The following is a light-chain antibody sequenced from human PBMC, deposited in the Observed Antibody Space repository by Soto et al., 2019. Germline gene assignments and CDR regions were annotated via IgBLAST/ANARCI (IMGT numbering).Light chain of an antibody. CDR3: QQYNNWPPRVT. Sequence: EIVMTQSPATLWVSPGERATISCRASQSVSSNLAWYQQKPGQAPRLLIYAASTRAAGIPARFSGSGSGTEFTFTISSLQSEDFAVYYCQQYNNWPPRVTFGQGTKLEIK. CDR2: AAS. CDR1: QSVSSN. J-gene: IGKJ2*01. V-gene: IGKV3-15*01.